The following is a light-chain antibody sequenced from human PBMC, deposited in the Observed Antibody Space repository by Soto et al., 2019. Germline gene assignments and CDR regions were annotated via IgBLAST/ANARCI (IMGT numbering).Light chain of an antibody. CDR2: GAS. CDR1: QSVSSSY. J-gene: IGKJ2*01. V-gene: IGKV3-20*01. Sequence: EIVLTQSPGILSLSPGERATLSCRASQSVSSSYLAWYQQKPGQAPRLLIYGASNRATGIPDRFSASGSKTDFTLTISRLEPEYFAVYYCQQYGSSPPYTFGKGTKLEIK. CDR3: QQYGSSPPYT.